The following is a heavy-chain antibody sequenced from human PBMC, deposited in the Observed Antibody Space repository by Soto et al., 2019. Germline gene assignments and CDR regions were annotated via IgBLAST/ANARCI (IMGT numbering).Heavy chain of an antibody. V-gene: IGHV4-59*08. CDR3: ARQSPTYYDILTGYSVEYYFDY. CDR2: IYYSGST. J-gene: IGHJ4*02. D-gene: IGHD3-9*01. Sequence: SETLSLTCTVSGGSISSYYWSWIRQPPGKGLEWIGYIYYSGSTNYNPSLKSRVTISVDTSKNQFSLKLSSVTAADTAVYYCARQSPTYYDILTGYSVEYYFDYWGQGTLVTVSS. CDR1: GGSISSYY.